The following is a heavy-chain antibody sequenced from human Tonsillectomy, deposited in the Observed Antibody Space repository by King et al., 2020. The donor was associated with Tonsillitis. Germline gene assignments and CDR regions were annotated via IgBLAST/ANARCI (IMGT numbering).Heavy chain of an antibody. CDR1: GYTFTSYY. Sequence: QLVQSGAEVKKPGASVKVSCKASGYTFTSYYMHWVRQAPGQGLELMGIINPIGGSTSYAQKFQGRVTMTRDTSTSTVYMELSSLSSEDTAVYYCAPGRGVVAAAGPGEGWGQGTLVTVSS. V-gene: IGHV1-46*01. CDR3: APGRGVVAAAGPGEG. D-gene: IGHD6-13*01. J-gene: IGHJ4*02. CDR2: INPIGGST.